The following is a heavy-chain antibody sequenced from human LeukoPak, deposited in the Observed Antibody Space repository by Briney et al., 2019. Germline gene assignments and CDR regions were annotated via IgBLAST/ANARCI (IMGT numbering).Heavy chain of an antibody. CDR2: ISAYNGNT. CDR3: ARDKEVITFGGVIGRTFDY. V-gene: IGHV1-18*01. CDR1: GYTFTSYG. D-gene: IGHD3-16*02. J-gene: IGHJ4*02. Sequence: ASVKVSCKASGYTFTSYGISWVRRAPGQGLERMGWISAYNGNTNYAQKLQGRVTMTTDTSTSTAYMELRSLRSDDTAVYYCARDKEVITFGGVIGRTFDYWGQGTLVTVSS.